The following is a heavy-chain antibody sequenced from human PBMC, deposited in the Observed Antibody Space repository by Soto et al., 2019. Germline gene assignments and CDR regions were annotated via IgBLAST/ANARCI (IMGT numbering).Heavy chain of an antibody. J-gene: IGHJ6*02. CDR2: VGGSGRDT. V-gene: IGHV3-23*01. D-gene: IGHD2-2*03. CDR1: GFTFSSYA. Sequence: GGSLRLSCAASGFTFSSYAMNWVRQAAGKGLEWVSAVGGSGRDTYYADSVKGRFTISRDNSKNTLYLQMNSLRAEDTAVYYCASGYCGSTSCLRKDVWGQGTTVTVSS. CDR3: ASGYCGSTSCLRKDV.